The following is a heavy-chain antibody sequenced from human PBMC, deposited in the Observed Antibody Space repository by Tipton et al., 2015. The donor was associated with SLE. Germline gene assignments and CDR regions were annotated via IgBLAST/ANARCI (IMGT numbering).Heavy chain of an antibody. Sequence: GSLRLSCAVSGGSISSSNWWSWVRQPPGKGLEWIGEIYHSGSTNYNPSLKSRVTISVDKSKNQFSLKLSSVTAADTAVYYCARVWRQLANYFDYWGQGTLVTVSS. J-gene: IGHJ4*02. D-gene: IGHD6-6*01. CDR2: IYHSGST. V-gene: IGHV4-4*02. CDR1: GGSISSSNW. CDR3: ARVWRQLANYFDY.